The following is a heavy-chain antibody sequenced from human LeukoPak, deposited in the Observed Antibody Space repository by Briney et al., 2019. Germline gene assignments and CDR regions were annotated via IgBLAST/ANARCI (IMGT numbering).Heavy chain of an antibody. D-gene: IGHD3-3*01. J-gene: IGHJ1*01. CDR2: ITWNSGNI. Sequence: PGMSLRLSCAASGFTFDDYAIHWVRQVPGRGLEWVSGITWNSGNIGYADSVKGRFTISRDNSKNTLYLQMNSLRAEDTAVYFCACISVFGMVISWGAEYFQRWGQGTLVTVSS. CDR3: ACISVFGMVISWGAEYFQR. CDR1: GFTFDDYA. V-gene: IGHV3-9*01.